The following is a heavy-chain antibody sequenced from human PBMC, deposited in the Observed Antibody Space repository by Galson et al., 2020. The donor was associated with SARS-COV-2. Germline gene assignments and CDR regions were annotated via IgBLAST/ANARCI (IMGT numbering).Heavy chain of an antibody. J-gene: IGHJ6*03. D-gene: IGHD3-10*01. CDR1: GYTFNIYY. V-gene: IGHV1-2*05. Sequence: ASVKVSCKASGYTFNIYYIHWVRQDPGQGLEWMGRINPNSGAINYSQKFQGRVTMTSDTSSTTAFMELSSLRSDDTVVYYCAREFSGSGAYMDVWGKGTTVTISS. CDR2: INPNSGAI. CDR3: AREFSGSGAYMDV.